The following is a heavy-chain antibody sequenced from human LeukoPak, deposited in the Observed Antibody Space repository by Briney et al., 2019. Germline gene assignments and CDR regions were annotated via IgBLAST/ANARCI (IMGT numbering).Heavy chain of an antibody. CDR3: TKDNYDILTGYVTD. Sequence: GGSLRLSCTASGFTFGDYAMHWVRQAPGKGLEWVSGISWNSGSIGYADSVKGRFTISRDNAKNSLYLQMNSLRAEDMALYYCTKDNYDILTGYVTDWGQGTLVTVSS. CDR2: ISWNSGSI. V-gene: IGHV3-9*03. CDR1: GFTFGDYA. J-gene: IGHJ4*02. D-gene: IGHD3-9*01.